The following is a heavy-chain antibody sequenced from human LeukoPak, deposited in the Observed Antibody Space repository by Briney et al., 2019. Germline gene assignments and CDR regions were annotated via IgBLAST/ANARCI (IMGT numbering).Heavy chain of an antibody. V-gene: IGHV4-59*12. D-gene: IGHD1-20*01. CDR3: ARAPVTGPAGTLFDY. Sequence: SETLSLTCTVSGGSISSYYWSWIRQPPGKGLEWIGYIYYSGSTNYNPSLKSRVTISVDKSKNQFSLKLSSVTAADTAVYYCARAPVTGPAGTLFDYWGQGTLVTVSS. CDR2: IYYSGST. CDR1: GGSISSYY. J-gene: IGHJ4*02.